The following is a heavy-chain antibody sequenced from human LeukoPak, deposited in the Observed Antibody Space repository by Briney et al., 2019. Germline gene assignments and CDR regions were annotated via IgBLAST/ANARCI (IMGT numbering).Heavy chain of an antibody. V-gene: IGHV1-18*01. J-gene: IGHJ6*03. Sequence: GAPVKVSCKASGGTFSSYAISWVRQAPGQGLEWMGWISAYNGNTNYAQKLQGRVTMTTDTSTSTAYMELRSLRSDDTAVYYCARVTVTTPPPPENYYMDVWGKGTTVTVSS. D-gene: IGHD4-17*01. CDR3: ARVTVTTPPPPENYYMDV. CDR2: ISAYNGNT. CDR1: GGTFSSYA.